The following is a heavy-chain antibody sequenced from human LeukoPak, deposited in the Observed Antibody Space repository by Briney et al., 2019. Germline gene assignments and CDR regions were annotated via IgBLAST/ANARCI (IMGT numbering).Heavy chain of an antibody. Sequence: GRSLRLSCAASGFTFDDYAMHWVRQAPGKGLEWVSGISWNSGSIGYADSVKGRFTISRDNAKNSLYLQMNSLRAEDTALYYCAKAYSSSHYYYYYGMDVWGQGTTVTVSS. CDR3: AKAYSSSHYYYYYGMDV. D-gene: IGHD6-6*01. CDR2: ISWNSGSI. V-gene: IGHV3-9*01. CDR1: GFTFDDYA. J-gene: IGHJ6*02.